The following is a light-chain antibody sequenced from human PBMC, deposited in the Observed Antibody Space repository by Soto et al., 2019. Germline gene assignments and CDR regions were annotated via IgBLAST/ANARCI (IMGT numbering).Light chain of an antibody. J-gene: IGLJ1*01. CDR2: SDN. V-gene: IGLV1-44*01. Sequence: QAVLTQSPSASGTPGQRVTISCSGSSSNIGSNTVNWYHQLPGTAPKLLIYSDNQRPSGVPDRFSGSKSGTSASLAISGLQSEDEADYYCAAWDDSLNGDVFASGTKVTVL. CDR3: AAWDDSLNGDV. CDR1: SSNIGSNT.